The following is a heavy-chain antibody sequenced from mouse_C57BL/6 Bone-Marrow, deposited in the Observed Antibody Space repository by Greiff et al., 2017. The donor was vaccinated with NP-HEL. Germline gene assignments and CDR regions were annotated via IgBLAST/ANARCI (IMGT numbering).Heavy chain of an antibody. CDR3: ARRTGDDSWFAY. J-gene: IGHJ3*01. V-gene: IGHV3-6*01. Sequence: VQLKESGPGLVKPSQSLSLPCSVTGYSITSGYYWNWIRQFPGNKLEWMGYISYDGSNNYNPSLKNRISITRDTSKNQFFLKLNSVTTEDTATYYCARRTGDDSWFAYWGQGTLVTVSA. D-gene: IGHD2-13*01. CDR1: GYSITSGYY. CDR2: ISYDGSN.